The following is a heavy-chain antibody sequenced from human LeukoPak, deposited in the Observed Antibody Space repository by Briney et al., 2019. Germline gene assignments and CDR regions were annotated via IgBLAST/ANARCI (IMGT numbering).Heavy chain of an antibody. CDR1: GFTFSSYA. D-gene: IGHD3-10*01. Sequence: GGSLRLSCAASGFTFSSYAMSWVRQAPGKGVEWVSAISGSGGSTYYADSVKGRFTISRDNSKNTLYLQMNSPRAEDTAVYYCAKDYYGSGSNYFDYWGQGTLVTVSS. CDR3: AKDYYGSGSNYFDY. CDR2: ISGSGGST. V-gene: IGHV3-23*01. J-gene: IGHJ4*02.